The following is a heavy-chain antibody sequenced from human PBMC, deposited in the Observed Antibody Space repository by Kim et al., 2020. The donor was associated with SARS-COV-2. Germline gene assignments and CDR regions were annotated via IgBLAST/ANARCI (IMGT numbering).Heavy chain of an antibody. CDR2: IRSKANSYAT. V-gene: IGHV3-73*01. CDR1: GFTFSGSA. D-gene: IGHD5-12*01. J-gene: IGHJ4*02. CDR3: TLRGSGGYDNHDY. Sequence: GGSLRLSCAASGFTFSGSAMHWVRQASGKGLEWVGRIRSKANSYATAYAASVKGRFTISRDDSKNTAYLQMNSLKTEDTAVYYCTLRGSGGYDNHDYWGQGTLVTVSS.